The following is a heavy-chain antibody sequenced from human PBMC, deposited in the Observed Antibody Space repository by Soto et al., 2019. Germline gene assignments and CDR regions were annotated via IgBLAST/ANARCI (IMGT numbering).Heavy chain of an antibody. V-gene: IGHV1-2*02. Sequence: GASVKVSCKASGYTFTGYFMHWVRQAPGQGLEWMGWINPNSGGTSYAQKFQGRVTMTRDTSTSTVYMELSSLRSEDTAVYYCARGRRGYSYGSDYWGQGTLVTVSS. CDR3: ARGRRGYSYGSDY. CDR2: INPNSGGT. CDR1: GYTFTGYF. D-gene: IGHD5-18*01. J-gene: IGHJ4*02.